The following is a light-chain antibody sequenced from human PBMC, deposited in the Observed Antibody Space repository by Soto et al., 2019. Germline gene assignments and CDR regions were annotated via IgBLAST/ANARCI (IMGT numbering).Light chain of an antibody. CDR3: HKYNSAP. CDR2: SAS. V-gene: IGKV1-27*01. J-gene: IGKJ3*01. CDR1: QGISNC. Sequence: DIQMTQSPSSLSASVGDRVTISCRASQGISNCLAWYQQKPGKVPKLLIYSASTLQSGVPSRFSGSGSGTDFTLSITCLQPEDVASYYCHKYNSAPIGPGTTVDIK.